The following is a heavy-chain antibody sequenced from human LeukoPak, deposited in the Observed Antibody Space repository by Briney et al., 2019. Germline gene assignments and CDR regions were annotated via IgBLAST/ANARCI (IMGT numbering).Heavy chain of an antibody. Sequence: GGSLRLSCAASGFTFSTYGMHWVRQAPGKGLEWVAFIRYDGSSKHYADSVKGRFTISRDNSKNTLYLQMNSLRAEATAVYYCAPRGGKNLYYFDYWGQGTLVTVSS. CDR3: APRGGKNLYYFDY. CDR1: GFTFSTYG. V-gene: IGHV3-30*02. D-gene: IGHD3-10*01. CDR2: IRYDGSSK. J-gene: IGHJ4*02.